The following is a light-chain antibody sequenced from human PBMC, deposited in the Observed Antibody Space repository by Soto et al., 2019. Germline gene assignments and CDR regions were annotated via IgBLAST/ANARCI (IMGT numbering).Light chain of an antibody. Sequence: QSVLTQPPSVSGAPGQRVTISCTGSSSNIGAVYDVHWYQHLPGKVPKLLIYGSTNRPSGVPDRFSGSKSGSSASLAITGLRAEDEADYYCLSYDSSLSGFVFGSGTKVTVL. CDR3: LSYDSSLSGFV. J-gene: IGLJ1*01. CDR2: GST. CDR1: SSNIGAVYD. V-gene: IGLV1-40*01.